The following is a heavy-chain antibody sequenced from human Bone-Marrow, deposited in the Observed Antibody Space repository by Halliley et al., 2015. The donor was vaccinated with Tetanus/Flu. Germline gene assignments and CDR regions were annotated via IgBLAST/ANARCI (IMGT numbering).Heavy chain of an antibody. J-gene: IGHJ4*02. CDR3: ADTGAGF. CDR2: NKNKVQSYTT. Sequence: KGLEWVGRNKNKVQSYTTDYDASVKGRFTISRDDSKNSLYLQMNNLKTEDTAVYYCADTGAGFWGQGTLVTVSS. V-gene: IGHV3-72*01. D-gene: IGHD1-26*01.